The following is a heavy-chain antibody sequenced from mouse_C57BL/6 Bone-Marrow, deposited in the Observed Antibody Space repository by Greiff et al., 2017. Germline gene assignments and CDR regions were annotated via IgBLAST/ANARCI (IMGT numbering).Heavy chain of an antibody. CDR1: GYAFSSSW. CDR2: IYPGDGDT. V-gene: IGHV1-82*01. J-gene: IGHJ3*01. CDR3: AREETGWFAY. Sequence: QVQLKQSGPELVKPGASVKISCKASGYAFSSSWMNWVKQRPGKGLEWIGRIYPGDGDTNYNGKFKGKATLTADKSSSTAYMQLSSLTSEDSAVYFCAREETGWFAYWGQGTLVTVSA. D-gene: IGHD4-1*01.